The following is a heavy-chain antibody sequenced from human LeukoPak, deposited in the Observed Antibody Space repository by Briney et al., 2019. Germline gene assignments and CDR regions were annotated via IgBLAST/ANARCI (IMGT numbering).Heavy chain of an antibody. CDR1: GGSFSGYY. Sequence: SETLSLTCAVYGGSFSGYYWSWIRQPPGKGLEWIGEINHSGSTNYNPSLKSRATISVDTSKNQFSLKLSSVTAADTAVYYCARGSVDIVATIYPGGFDYWGQGTLVTVSS. J-gene: IGHJ4*02. CDR3: ARGSVDIVATIYPGGFDY. D-gene: IGHD5-12*01. V-gene: IGHV4-34*01. CDR2: INHSGST.